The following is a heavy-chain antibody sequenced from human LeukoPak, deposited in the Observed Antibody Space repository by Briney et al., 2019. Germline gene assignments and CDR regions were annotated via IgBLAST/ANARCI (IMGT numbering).Heavy chain of an antibody. Sequence: TSETLSLTCTVSGYSISSGYHWGWIRQPPGKGLEWIGSIYHSGSTYYNPSLKSRVTISVDTSKNQFSLKLRSVTAADTAVYYCARVVQSTDSSGFYLPEYFQHWGQGTLVTVSS. V-gene: IGHV4-38-2*02. J-gene: IGHJ1*01. D-gene: IGHD3-22*01. CDR1: GYSISSGYH. CDR3: ARVVQSTDSSGFYLPEYFQH. CDR2: IYHSGST.